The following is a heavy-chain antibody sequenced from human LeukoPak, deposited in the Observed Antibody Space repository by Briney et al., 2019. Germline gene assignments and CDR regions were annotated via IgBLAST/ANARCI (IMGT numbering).Heavy chain of an antibody. CDR2: IRYDGSNK. Sequence: GGSLRLSCAASGFTFSSYGMHWVRQAPGKGLEWVAFIRYDGSNKYYADSVKGRFTISRDNAKDSLYLQMNSLRAEDTALYYCAKDTAAADPVDAFDIWGQGTMVTVSS. CDR3: AKDTAAADPVDAFDI. V-gene: IGHV3-30*02. CDR1: GFTFSSYG. D-gene: IGHD6-13*01. J-gene: IGHJ3*02.